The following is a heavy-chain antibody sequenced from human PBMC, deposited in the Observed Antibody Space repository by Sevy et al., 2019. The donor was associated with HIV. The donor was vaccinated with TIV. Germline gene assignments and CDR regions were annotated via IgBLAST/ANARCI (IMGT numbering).Heavy chain of an antibody. CDR3: ARGLAALPGYYHGMDV. CDR1: GFTFGSYG. CDR2: ILYDSSNK. Sequence: GGSLRLSCAVSGFTFGSYGMHWVRQAPGKGLEWVAVILYDSSNKYYGDSVKGRFTISRDNSKNTLYLQMNSLRTDDTAVYYCARGLAALPGYYHGMDVWGQGTTVTVSS. V-gene: IGHV3-30*03. J-gene: IGHJ6*02. D-gene: IGHD6-6*01.